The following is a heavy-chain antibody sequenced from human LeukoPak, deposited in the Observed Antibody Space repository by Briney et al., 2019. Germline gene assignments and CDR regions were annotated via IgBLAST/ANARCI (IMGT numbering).Heavy chain of an antibody. CDR2: IKRKTDDGTT. CDR1: GFTFSSYA. D-gene: IGHD1-1*01. CDR3: TTQSGAWNFDY. Sequence: PGGSLRLSCAASGFTFSSYAMHWVRQAPGKGLEWVGLIKRKTDDGTTDYAAPEKGRFTISRDDSKNTLYLQMNSLKTEDTAVYYCTTQSGAWNFDYWGQGTLVTVSS. V-gene: IGHV3-15*07. J-gene: IGHJ4*02.